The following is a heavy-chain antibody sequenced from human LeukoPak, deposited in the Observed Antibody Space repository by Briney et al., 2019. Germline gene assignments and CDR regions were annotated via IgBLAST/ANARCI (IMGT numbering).Heavy chain of an antibody. CDR1: GYTFTDYY. J-gene: IGHJ1*01. V-gene: IGHV1-69-2*01. Sequence: GASVKVSCKASGYTFTDYYMHWVQQAPGKGLEWMGRVDPEDGETIYAEKFQGRVTITADTSTDTAYMELSSLRSEDTAVYYCATDPLVPTQYFQHWGQGTLVTVSS. CDR3: ATDPLVPTQYFQH. D-gene: IGHD6-6*01. CDR2: VDPEDGET.